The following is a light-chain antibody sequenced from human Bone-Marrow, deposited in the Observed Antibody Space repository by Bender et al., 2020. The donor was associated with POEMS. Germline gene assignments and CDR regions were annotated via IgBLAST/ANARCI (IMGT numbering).Light chain of an antibody. J-gene: IGLJ1*01. CDR3: SSYTPTSTL. CDR2: EVT. V-gene: IGLV2-14*02. CDR1: DSDIGRYGL. Sequence: QSALTQAASLSGSPGQSITISCLGTDSDIGRYGLVSWFQQHPGSAPKLIIFEVTKRPSGVSTRFSGAKSGYTASLTISGLQAEDEADYYCSSYTPTSTLFGTGTSVTVL.